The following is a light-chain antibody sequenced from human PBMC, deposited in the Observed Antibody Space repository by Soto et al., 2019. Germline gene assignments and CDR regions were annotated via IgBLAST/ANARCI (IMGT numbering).Light chain of an antibody. CDR2: AAS. CDR1: QGISSY. Sequence: DIQLTQSPSFLSASVGDRVTITCRASQGISSYLAWYQQKPGKAPKLLIYAASTLQSGVPSRFSGSGSGTEFPLTISSLQPADFATYYCQQLNSYPRVTFGGGTKVEIK. V-gene: IGKV1-9*01. CDR3: QQLNSYPRVT. J-gene: IGKJ4*01.